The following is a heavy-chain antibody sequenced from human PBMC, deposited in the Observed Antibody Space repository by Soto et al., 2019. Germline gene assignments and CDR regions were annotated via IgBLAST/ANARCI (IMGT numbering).Heavy chain of an antibody. CDR3: ARTVGYYYGMDV. CDR1: GYTFTSYA. Sequence: ASVKVSCKASGYTFTSYAMHWVRQAPGQRLEWMGWINAGNGNTKYSQKFQGRVTITRDTSASTAYMELSSLRSEDTAVYYCARTVGYYYGMDVWGQGTTVTGSS. J-gene: IGHJ6*02. D-gene: IGHD4-17*01. V-gene: IGHV1-3*01. CDR2: INAGNGNT.